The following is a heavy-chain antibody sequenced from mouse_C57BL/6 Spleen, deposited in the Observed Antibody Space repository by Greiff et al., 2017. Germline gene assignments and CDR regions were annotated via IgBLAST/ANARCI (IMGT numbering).Heavy chain of an antibody. V-gene: IGHV1-54*01. J-gene: IGHJ1*03. CDR2: INPGSGGT. Sequence: VQLQQSGAELVRPGTSVKVSCKASGYAFTNYLIEWVKQRPGQGLEWIGVINPGSGGTNYNEKFKGKATLTADKSSSTAYMQLSSLTSEDSAVYCCARNDYDWYFDVWGTGTTVTVSS. CDR3: ARNDYDWYFDV. CDR1: GYAFTNYL. D-gene: IGHD2-4*01.